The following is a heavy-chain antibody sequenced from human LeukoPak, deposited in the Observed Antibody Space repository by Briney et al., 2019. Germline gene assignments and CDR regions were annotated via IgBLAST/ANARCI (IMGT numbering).Heavy chain of an antibody. J-gene: IGHJ6*02. D-gene: IGHD6-19*01. V-gene: IGHV1-69*13. CDR2: IIPIFGTA. CDR3: ARDSSGWFRTHYGMDV. CDR1: GGTFSSYA. Sequence: ASVKVSCKASGGTFSSYAISWVRQAPGQGLEWMGGIIPIFGTANYAQKFQGRVTITADESTSTAYMELSSLRSEDTAVYYCARDSSGWFRTHYGMDVWGQGTTVTVSS.